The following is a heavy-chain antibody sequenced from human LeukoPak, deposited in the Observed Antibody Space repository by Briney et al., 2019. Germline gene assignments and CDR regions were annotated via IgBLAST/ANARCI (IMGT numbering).Heavy chain of an antibody. CDR2: INPNSGGT. CDR3: ARGYWGYDS. Sequence: ASVKVSCKASGYTFTAYYMDWVRQAPGQGLEWMGWINPNSGGTNYAQKFQGWVTMTRDTSISTAYMELTRLKSDDTAVYYCARGYWGYDSWGQGTLVTVSS. D-gene: IGHD7-27*01. J-gene: IGHJ4*02. CDR1: GYTFTAYY. V-gene: IGHV1-2*04.